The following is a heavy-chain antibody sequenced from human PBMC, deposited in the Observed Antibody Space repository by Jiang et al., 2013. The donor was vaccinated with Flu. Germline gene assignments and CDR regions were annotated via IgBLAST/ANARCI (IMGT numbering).Heavy chain of an antibody. CDR1: GGSLSNYY. V-gene: IGHV4-59*01. CDR2: SITLGSP. CDR3: ARGVDSTSRYYYSYGMDV. J-gene: IGHJ6*02. D-gene: IGHD2-2*01. Sequence: PGLVKPSETLSLTCSVSGGSLSNYYWSWIRQSPGRHWSGLGMSITLGSPTTTPPSKSRVTISADTSKNQFSLKVSSVTAADTAVYYCARGVDSTSRYYYSYGMDVWGQGTTGHRLL.